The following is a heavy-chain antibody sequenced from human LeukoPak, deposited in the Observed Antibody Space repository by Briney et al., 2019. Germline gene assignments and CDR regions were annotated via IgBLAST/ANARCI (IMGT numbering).Heavy chain of an antibody. D-gene: IGHD6-6*01. Sequence: GGSLRLSCAASGFTFSSYGMHWVRQAPGKGLERVAFIRYDGSNKYYADSVKGRFTISRDNSKNTLYLQMNSLRAEDTAVYYCAKDLTSIAARGAFDIWGQGTMVTVSS. CDR3: AKDLTSIAARGAFDI. CDR1: GFTFSSYG. J-gene: IGHJ3*02. CDR2: IRYDGSNK. V-gene: IGHV3-30*02.